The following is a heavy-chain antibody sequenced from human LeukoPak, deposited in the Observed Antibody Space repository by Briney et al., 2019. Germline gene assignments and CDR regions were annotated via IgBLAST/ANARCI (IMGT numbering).Heavy chain of an antibody. CDR3: ARAVYAGSGYYYRYYFDY. V-gene: IGHV3-48*01. Sequence: PGGSLRLSCAASGFTFSSYSMNWVRQAPGKGLEWVSYISSSSSTIYYADSVKGRFTISRDNSKNTLYLQMNSLRAEDTAVSCCARAVYAGSGYYYRYYFDYWGQGTLVTVSS. CDR2: ISSSSSTI. J-gene: IGHJ4*02. D-gene: IGHD3-22*01. CDR1: GFTFSSYS.